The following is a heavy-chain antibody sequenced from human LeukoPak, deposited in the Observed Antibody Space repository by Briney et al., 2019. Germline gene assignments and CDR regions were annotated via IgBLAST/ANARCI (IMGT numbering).Heavy chain of an antibody. CDR1: GYSISSGYY. CDR2: IYHSGST. CDR3: ARGDFRSGYYPPSWFDH. Sequence: PSETLSLTCAVSGYSISSGYYWGWIRQPPGKGLEWIGSIYHSGSTYYNPSLKSRVTISVDTSKNQFSLKLSSVTAADTAVYYCARGDFRSGYYPPSWFDHWGQGTLVTVSS. V-gene: IGHV4-38-2*01. D-gene: IGHD3-3*01. J-gene: IGHJ5*02.